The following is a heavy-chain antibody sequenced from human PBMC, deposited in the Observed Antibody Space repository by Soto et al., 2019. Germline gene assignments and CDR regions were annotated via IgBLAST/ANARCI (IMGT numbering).Heavy chain of an antibody. Sequence: EVQLVESGGDLVQPGGSLRLSCAARRFTFNTYNVKWVRQAPGKGLEWVSYISSGSGTIYYADSVKGRFTISRDNAKNSLYLQMDSLRAEDRAVYYGAGGTWSGGVWRTDYWGQGTLVTVSS. J-gene: IGHJ4*02. CDR1: RFTFNTYN. V-gene: IGHV3-48*01. CDR3: AGGTWSGGVWRTDY. D-gene: IGHD3-3*01. CDR2: ISSGSGTI.